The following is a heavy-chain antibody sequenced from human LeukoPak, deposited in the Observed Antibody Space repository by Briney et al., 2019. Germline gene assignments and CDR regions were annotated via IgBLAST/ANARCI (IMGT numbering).Heavy chain of an antibody. J-gene: IGHJ5*02. CDR1: GGTFSSYA. CDR3: ARGSSGWYSWFDP. V-gene: IGHV1-69*04. CDR2: IIPILGIA. D-gene: IGHD6-19*01. Sequence: ASVKVPCKASGGTFSSYAISWVRQAPGQGLEWMGRIIPILGIANYAQKFQGRVTITADKSTSTAYMELSSLRSGDTAVYYCARGSSGWYSWFDPWGQGTLVTVSS.